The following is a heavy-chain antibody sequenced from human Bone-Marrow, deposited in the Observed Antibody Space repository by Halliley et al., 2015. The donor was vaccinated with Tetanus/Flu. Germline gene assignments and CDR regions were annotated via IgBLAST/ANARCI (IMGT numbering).Heavy chain of an antibody. D-gene: IGHD3-16*01. CDR1: GGSIGSFY. Sequence: LVQPSETLSLTCSVSGGSIGSFYWSWIRQPPGKGLEWIAYIYYSGSINYNPSLKSRVTISADMPKNQISLKLSSVTAADTAVYYCAGDRGFDRGGFDPWGQGTLVTVSS. V-gene: IGHV4-59*12. CDR2: IYYSGSI. J-gene: IGHJ5*02. CDR3: AGDRGFDRGGFDP.